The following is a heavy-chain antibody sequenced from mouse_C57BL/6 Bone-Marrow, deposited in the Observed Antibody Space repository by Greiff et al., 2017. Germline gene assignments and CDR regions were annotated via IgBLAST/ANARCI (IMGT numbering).Heavy chain of an antibody. V-gene: IGHV3-6*01. J-gene: IGHJ4*01. CDR2: ISYDGSN. CDR3: AANYYGIAMDY. D-gene: IGHD1-1*01. Sequence: EVKLQESGPGLVKPSQSLSLTCSVTGYSITSGYYWNWIRQFPGNKLEWMGYISYDGSNNYNPSLKNRISITRDTSKNQFFLKLNSVTTEDTATYYCAANYYGIAMDYWGQGTSVTVSS. CDR1: GYSITSGYY.